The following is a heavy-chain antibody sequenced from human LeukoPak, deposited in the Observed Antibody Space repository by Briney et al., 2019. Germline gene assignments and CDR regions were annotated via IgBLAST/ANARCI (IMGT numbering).Heavy chain of an antibody. D-gene: IGHD3-9*01. J-gene: IGHJ6*04. V-gene: IGHV4-34*01. CDR2: INHSGST. CDR3: ARARPILTGPYYYYGMDV. CDR1: GGSFSGYY. Sequence: PSETLSHTCAVYGGSFSGYYWSWIRQPPGKGLEWIGEINHSGSTNYNPSLKSRVTISVDTSKNQFSLKLSSVTAAGTAVYYCARARPILTGPYYYYGMDVWGKGTTVTVSS.